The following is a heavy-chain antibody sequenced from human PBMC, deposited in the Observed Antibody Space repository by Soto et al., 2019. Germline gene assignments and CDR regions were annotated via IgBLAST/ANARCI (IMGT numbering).Heavy chain of an antibody. V-gene: IGHV3-64D*06. CDR3: VFQHGAYNAYQGYFDY. Sequence: GGSLRLSCSASGFTLTDYAMHWVRQAPGKGLEFVSAVSSNGRSTYYADSVKGRFAISRDTSKNTLYLQMSSLKTEDTAVFYCVFQHGAYNAYQGYFDYWGRGTLVTVSS. CDR2: VSSNGRST. CDR1: GFTLTDYA. J-gene: IGHJ4*01. D-gene: IGHD5-12*01.